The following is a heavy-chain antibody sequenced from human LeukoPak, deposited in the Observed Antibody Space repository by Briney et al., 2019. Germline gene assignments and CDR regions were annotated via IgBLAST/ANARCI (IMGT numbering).Heavy chain of an antibody. Sequence: SETLSLTCAVSGGSISSSNWWSWVRQPPGKGLEWIGEIYHSGSTNYNPSLKSRVTISVDKSKNQFSLKLSSVTAADTAVYYCAREMFGEFLSGWFDPWGQGTLVTVSS. V-gene: IGHV4-4*02. D-gene: IGHD3-10*02. CDR2: IYHSGST. CDR1: GGSISSSNW. J-gene: IGHJ5*02. CDR3: AREMFGEFLSGWFDP.